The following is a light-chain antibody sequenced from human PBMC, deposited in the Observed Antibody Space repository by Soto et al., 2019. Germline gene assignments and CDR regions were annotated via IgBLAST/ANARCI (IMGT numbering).Light chain of an antibody. CDR2: EVS. CDR3: SSYAGSYTYV. V-gene: IGLV2-14*01. J-gene: IGLJ1*01. CDR1: SSDIGIYKY. Sequence: QSALTQPASVSGSPGQSIAISCTGSSSDIGIYKYVSWYQQHPGKVPKLIIYEVSIRPSGVSNRFSGSKSGNTASLTISGLQAEDEADYYCSSYAGSYTYVFGSGTKLTVL.